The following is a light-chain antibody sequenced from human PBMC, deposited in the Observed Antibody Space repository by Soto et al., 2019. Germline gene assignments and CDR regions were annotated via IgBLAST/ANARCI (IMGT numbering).Light chain of an antibody. CDR1: QFIGSN. CDR3: QQYNNWTPLT. J-gene: IGKJ4*01. CDR2: DAS. Sequence: MTQSPATLSVSPGERATLSCRASQFIGSNLAWYQQKPGEAPRLLMYDASSRATGIPARFSGSGSGTEFALTISSLQSEDFAIYYCQQYNNWTPLTFGGGNKVDIK. V-gene: IGKV3-15*01.